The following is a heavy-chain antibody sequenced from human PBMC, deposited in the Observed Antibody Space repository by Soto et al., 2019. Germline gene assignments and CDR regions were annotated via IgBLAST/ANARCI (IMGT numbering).Heavy chain of an antibody. CDR2: IWYDGSNK. V-gene: IGHV3-33*01. CDR3: ARVPMVRSGFGELLETYYYYGMDV. D-gene: IGHD3-10*01. Sequence: QVQLVESGGGVVQPGRSLRLSCAASGFTFSSYGMHWVRQAPGKGLEWVAVIWYDGSNKYYADSVKGRFTISRDNSKNTLYLQMNSLRAEDTAVYYCARVPMVRSGFGELLETYYYYGMDVWGQGTTVTVSS. J-gene: IGHJ6*02. CDR1: GFTFSSYG.